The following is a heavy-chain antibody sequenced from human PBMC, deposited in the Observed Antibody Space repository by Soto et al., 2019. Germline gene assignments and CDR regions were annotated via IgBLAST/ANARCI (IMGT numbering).Heavy chain of an antibody. CDR2: TSGYRGNS. Sequence: ASVEVSCKASGYILSSFYINWVRQAPGQGLEWVGWTSGYRGNSKYAQKFQGRVTMTTDTSTNTGYMEMRSLTSDDTAVHYCAPDIFGHVDAFDLWGQGTIVTVSS. CDR1: GYILSSFY. CDR3: APDIFGHVDAFDL. D-gene: IGHD3-3*02. J-gene: IGHJ3*01. V-gene: IGHV1-18*01.